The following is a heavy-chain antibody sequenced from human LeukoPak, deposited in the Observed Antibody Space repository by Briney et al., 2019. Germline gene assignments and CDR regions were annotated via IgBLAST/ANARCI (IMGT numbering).Heavy chain of an antibody. V-gene: IGHV4-39*01. D-gene: IGHD1-26*01. J-gene: IGHJ3*02. CDR3: ARVSGSYPDAFDI. CDR2: IFYSGST. CDR1: GGSISSSGCY. Sequence: PSETLSLTCTVSGGSISSSGCYWGWIRQPPGKGLEWIGSIFYSGSTYYNPSLKSRVTISVDTSKNQFSLKLSSVTAADTAVYYCARVSGSYPDAFDIWGQGTMVTVSS.